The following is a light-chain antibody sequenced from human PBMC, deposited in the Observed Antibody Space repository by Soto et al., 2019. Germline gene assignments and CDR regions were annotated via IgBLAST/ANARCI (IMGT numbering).Light chain of an antibody. J-gene: IGLJ2*01. Sequence: QSVLTHPPSASGTPGQRVTISCSGSSSNIGTNTVNWYQNLPGSAPKFLIYSNNQSPSGVPDRFSGSKSGTSASLAISGLQHDDEADYYCEAWDGSLNAVLFGGGTKLTVL. CDR2: SNN. CDR1: SSNIGTNT. V-gene: IGLV1-44*01. CDR3: EAWDGSLNAVL.